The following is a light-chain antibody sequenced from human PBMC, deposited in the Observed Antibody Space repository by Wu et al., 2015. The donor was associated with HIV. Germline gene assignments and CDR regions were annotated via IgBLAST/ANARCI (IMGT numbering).Light chain of an antibody. Sequence: DIQMTQSPSSLSASVGDRVTITCRASQSISSYLNWYQQKPGKAPKLLIYAASSLQSGVPSRFSGSGSGTDFTLTISSLQPEDFATYYCTTELHVPLRVFGQGTKLEIK. CDR1: QSISSY. CDR2: AAS. CDR3: TTELHVPLRV. V-gene: IGKV1-39*01. J-gene: IGKJ2*01.